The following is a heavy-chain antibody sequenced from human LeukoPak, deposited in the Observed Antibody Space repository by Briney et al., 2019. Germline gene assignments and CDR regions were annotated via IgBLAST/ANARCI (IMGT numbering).Heavy chain of an antibody. V-gene: IGHV4-4*07. J-gene: IGHJ6*03. CDR1: GGSISSYY. Sequence: PSETLSLTXTVSGGSISSYYWSWIGQSAGKGLEWIGRIYASGSTNYNPSLKSRVTMSVDTSKNQFSLKLSSVTAADTAVYYCAIELRGARYYYYMDVWGKGTTVTVSS. CDR2: IYASGST. CDR3: AIELRGARYYYYMDV. D-gene: IGHD4/OR15-4a*01.